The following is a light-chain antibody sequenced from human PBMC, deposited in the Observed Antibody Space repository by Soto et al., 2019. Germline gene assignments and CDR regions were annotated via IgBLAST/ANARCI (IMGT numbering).Light chain of an antibody. CDR1: QSVSSN. J-gene: IGKJ5*01. CDR2: GAS. CDR3: QQYNYWPIT. Sequence: EIVMTQSPATLSVSPGERAALSCRASQSVSSNLAWYQQKPGQAPRLLVHGASTRATGFPARFRGSGSGTEFTLTVSSLRSEDSAVYYCQQYNYWPITFGQGTRLEIK. V-gene: IGKV3-15*01.